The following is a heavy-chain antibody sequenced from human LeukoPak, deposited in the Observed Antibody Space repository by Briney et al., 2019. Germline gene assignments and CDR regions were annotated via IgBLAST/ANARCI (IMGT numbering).Heavy chain of an antibody. D-gene: IGHD2-21*01. J-gene: IGHJ4*02. CDR2: TSWNSGSI. CDR1: GFTFDDYA. V-gene: IGHV3-9*01. Sequence: GRSLRLSCAASGFTFDDYAMHWVRQAPVKGLEWVSGTSWNSGSIGYADSVKGRFTISRDNAKNSLYLQMNSLRAEDTAVYYCARFRDIAYCGGDCYSGPFDYWGQGTLVTVSS. CDR3: ARFRDIAYCGGDCYSGPFDY.